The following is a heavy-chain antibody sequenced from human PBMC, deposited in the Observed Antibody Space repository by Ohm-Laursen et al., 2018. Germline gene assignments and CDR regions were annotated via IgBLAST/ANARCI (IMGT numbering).Heavy chain of an antibody. Sequence: SVKVSCKTSGYTFINYDIHWVRQASGQGLEWMGWMNPKSGDTGYAHKFKGRVTMARNASISTANMEMSSLRSEDTAVYYCARGRLSGTRRALDIWGQGTMATVS. CDR3: ARGRLSGTRRALDI. J-gene: IGHJ3*02. V-gene: IGHV1-8*01. CDR1: GYTFINYD. CDR2: MNPKSGDT. D-gene: IGHD1-7*01.